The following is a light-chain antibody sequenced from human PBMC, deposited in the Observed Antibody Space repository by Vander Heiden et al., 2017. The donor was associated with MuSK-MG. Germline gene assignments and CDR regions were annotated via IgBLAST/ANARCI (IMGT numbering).Light chain of an antibody. CDR3: QSYDSSSWV. V-gene: IGLV6-57*01. Sequence: NFMLTQPHSVSESPGKTVTISCPRSSGSIASNSVQWYQQRPGSSPTTVIYEDNQRPSGVPDRFSGSIDSSSNSASLTISGLKTEDEADYYCQSYDSSSWVFGGGTKLTVL. CDR1: SGSIASNS. J-gene: IGLJ3*02. CDR2: EDN.